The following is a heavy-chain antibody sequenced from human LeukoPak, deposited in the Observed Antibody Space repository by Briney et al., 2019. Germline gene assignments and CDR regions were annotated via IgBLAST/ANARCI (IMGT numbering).Heavy chain of an antibody. CDR1: GYTFSSYW. CDR3: ARSTGATGPVDY. CDR2: IYPGDSDT. Sequence: GESLKISCKVSGYTFSSYWIGWVRQMPGKGLEWMGIIYPGDSDTRYSPSFQGQVTISADKSVTTAYLQWNSLKASGTAMYYCARSTGATGPVDYWGQGTLVTV. D-gene: IGHD2-8*02. V-gene: IGHV5-51*01. J-gene: IGHJ4*02.